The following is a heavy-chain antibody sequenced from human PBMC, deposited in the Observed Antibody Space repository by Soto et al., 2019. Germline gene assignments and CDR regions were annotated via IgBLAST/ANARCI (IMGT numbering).Heavy chain of an antibody. CDR3: GKVLVGATGHTDSDS. Sequence: SETLSLTCTVSGGSIYRSGYYWGWIRQPPGRGLEWIGNIDYNGVTYSNPSLKSRVTISRDTSKNQFSLKLTSVTAADSALYYCGKVLVGATGHTDSDSWGPGTLVTVSS. J-gene: IGHJ4*02. CDR1: GGSIYRSGYY. CDR2: IDYNGVT. D-gene: IGHD2-15*01. V-gene: IGHV4-39*01.